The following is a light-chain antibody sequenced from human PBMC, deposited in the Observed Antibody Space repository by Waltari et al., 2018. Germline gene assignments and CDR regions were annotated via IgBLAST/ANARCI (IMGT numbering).Light chain of an antibody. J-gene: IGLJ2*01. V-gene: IGLV2-14*01. Sequence: QSALTQPASVSASPGESVTIFCAGTRNDVGGYTSVSGYQEHPGKALRVIMYDVSDRTARVSHRFSGSKSGNTVSLTISGLQAEDDADHYCSSQSTNDVVLFGGGTKLTVL. CDR2: DVS. CDR3: SSQSTNDVVL. CDR1: RNDVGGYTS.